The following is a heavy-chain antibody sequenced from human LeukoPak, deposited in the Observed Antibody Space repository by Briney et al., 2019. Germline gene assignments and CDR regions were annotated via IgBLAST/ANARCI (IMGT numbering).Heavy chain of an antibody. V-gene: IGHV4-59*01. CDR2: IYYSGST. J-gene: IGHJ3*02. CDR3: ARLGPYEAFDT. CDR1: RGSTSSYY. Sequence: PSETLSLTRTVPRGSTSSYYWSCIRHPPGKGLEWIGYIYYSGSTNYNPPLKSRVTISVDTSKNQFSLKLSSVTAADTAVYYCARLGPYEAFDTWGQGTMVTVSS. D-gene: IGHD3-16*01.